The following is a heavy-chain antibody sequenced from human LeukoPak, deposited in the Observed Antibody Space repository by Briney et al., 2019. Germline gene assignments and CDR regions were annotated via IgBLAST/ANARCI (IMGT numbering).Heavy chain of an antibody. V-gene: IGHV1-2*02. J-gene: IGHJ4*02. Sequence: ASVKASCKASGYTFTGYYMHWVRQAPGQGFEWMGWINPNSGGTNYAQKFQGRVTMTRDTSISTVYMELSGLRSDDTAVYYCARVLAYGSGNSNDYWGQGTLVTVSS. CDR3: ARVLAYGSGNSNDY. D-gene: IGHD3-10*01. CDR2: INPNSGGT. CDR1: GYTFTGYY.